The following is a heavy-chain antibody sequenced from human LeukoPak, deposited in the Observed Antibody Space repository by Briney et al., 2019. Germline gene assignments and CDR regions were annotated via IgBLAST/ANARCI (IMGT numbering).Heavy chain of an antibody. CDR2: ISGSGGST. V-gene: IGHV3-23*01. D-gene: IGHD3-10*01. J-gene: IGHJ6*02. Sequence: GGSLRLSCAASGFPFSSYAMSWVRQAPGKGLEWVSAISGSGGSTYYADSVKGRFTISRDNSKNTLYLQMNSLRAEDTAVYYCAKDSRITMVRGVSEDYGMDVWGQGTTVTVSS. CDR1: GFPFSSYA. CDR3: AKDSRITMVRGVSEDYGMDV.